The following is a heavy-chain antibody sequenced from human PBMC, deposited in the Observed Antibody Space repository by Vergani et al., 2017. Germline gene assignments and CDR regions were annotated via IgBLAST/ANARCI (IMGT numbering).Heavy chain of an antibody. J-gene: IGHJ4*02. CDR2: ISSSSSTI. Sequence: EVQLVESGGGLVQPGGSLRLSCAASGFTFSSYSMNWVRQAPGKGLEWVSYISSSSSTIYYADSGKGRFTIPRDNAKNSLYLQMNSLRAEDAAVYYCARVIAARSFDYWGQGTLVTVSS. CDR1: GFTFSSYS. D-gene: IGHD6-6*01. CDR3: ARVIAARSFDY. V-gene: IGHV3-48*01.